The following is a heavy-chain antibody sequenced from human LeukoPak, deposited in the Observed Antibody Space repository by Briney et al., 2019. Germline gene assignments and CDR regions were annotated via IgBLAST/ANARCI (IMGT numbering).Heavy chain of an antibody. Sequence: ASVKVSCKASGYTFTSYGISWVRQAPGQGLEWMGWISACNGNTNYAQKLQGRVTMTTDTSTSTAYMELRSLRSDDTAVYYCARENLEQWLVPNDYWGQGTLVTVSS. CDR2: ISACNGNT. V-gene: IGHV1-18*01. D-gene: IGHD6-19*01. J-gene: IGHJ4*02. CDR1: GYTFTSYG. CDR3: ARENLEQWLVPNDY.